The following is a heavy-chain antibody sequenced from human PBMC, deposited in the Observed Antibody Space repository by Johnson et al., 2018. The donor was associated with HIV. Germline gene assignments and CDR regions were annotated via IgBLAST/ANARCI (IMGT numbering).Heavy chain of an antibody. D-gene: IGHD2-8*02. CDR1: GFAFSNFD. CDR2: TSYDGSNK. V-gene: IGHV3-30*18. CDR3: AKSGLFVLVVYAPDVFDI. J-gene: IGHJ3*02. Sequence: VQLVESGGGVVQPGRSLRLSCAASGFAFSNFDMHWVRQAPGKGLEWVAVTSYDGSNKYYADSVKGRFTISRDNSKNTLYLQMNSLRAEDTAVYYCAKSGLFVLVVYAPDVFDIWGQGTMVTVSS.